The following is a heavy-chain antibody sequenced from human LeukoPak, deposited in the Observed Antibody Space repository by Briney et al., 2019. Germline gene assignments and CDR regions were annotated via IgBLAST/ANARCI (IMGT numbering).Heavy chain of an antibody. D-gene: IGHD2-21*02. J-gene: IGHJ4*02. CDR1: GFIFSSFA. Sequence: PGGSLRLSWAASGFIFSSFAIHWVRQGPGKGLEWVAVISYDGSNKYYTDSVKGRFTVSRDNSKNTLYLQMNSLRPEDTSVYYCATERAGVVTLQYWGQGTLVTVSS. CDR2: ISYDGSNK. CDR3: ATERAGVVTLQY. V-gene: IGHV3-30*04.